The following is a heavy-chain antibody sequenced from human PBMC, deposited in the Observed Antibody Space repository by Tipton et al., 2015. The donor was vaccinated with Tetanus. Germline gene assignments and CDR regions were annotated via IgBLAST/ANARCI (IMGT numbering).Heavy chain of an antibody. V-gene: IGHV4-30-4*01. CDR2: IYYSGST. CDR1: GDSLSNGDYY. D-gene: IGHD5-18*01. CDR3: ARGGSYSYGPRGFDL. Sequence: LRLSCTVSGDSLSNGDYYWSWIRQPPGKGLESIGYIYYSGSTYYNPSLKSRVAISVDTSKNQFSLKLTSLTVADTAVYYCARGGSYSYGPRGFDLWGRGTLVTVSS. J-gene: IGHJ2*01.